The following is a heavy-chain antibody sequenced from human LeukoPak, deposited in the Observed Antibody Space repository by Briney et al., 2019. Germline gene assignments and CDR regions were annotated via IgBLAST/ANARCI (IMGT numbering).Heavy chain of an antibody. CDR1: GFTLRSYA. V-gene: IGHV3-23*01. Sequence: GGSLRLSCAGSGFTLRSYAMSWVRQSPVKGLEWVSAISDSGDGTYYADSVKARFTISRDNSKNTVYLEMSSLRAEDTAVYYCASDLPAAALDAFDIWGQGTMVTVSS. CDR2: ISDSGDGT. D-gene: IGHD6-13*01. J-gene: IGHJ3*02. CDR3: ASDLPAAALDAFDI.